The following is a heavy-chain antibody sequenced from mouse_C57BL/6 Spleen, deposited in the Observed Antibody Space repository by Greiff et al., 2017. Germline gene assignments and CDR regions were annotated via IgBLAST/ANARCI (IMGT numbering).Heavy chain of an antibody. V-gene: IGHV3-6*01. CDR3: ARSNSHSYAMDD. J-gene: IGHJ4*01. CDR2: ISYDGSN. D-gene: IGHD2-5*01. Sequence: EVQRVESGPGLVKPSQSLSLTCSVTGYSITSGYYWNWIRQFPGNKLEWMGYISYDGSNNYNPSLKNRITFTRDKSKNQMFLKLKSVTTEDTATYYCARSNSHSYAMDDWGQGTSVTVSS. CDR1: GYSITSGYY.